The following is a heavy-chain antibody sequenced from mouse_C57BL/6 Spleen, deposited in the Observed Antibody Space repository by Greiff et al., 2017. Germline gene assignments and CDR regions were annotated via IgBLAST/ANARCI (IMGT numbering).Heavy chain of an antibody. CDR1: GYTFTDYY. J-gene: IGHJ1*03. CDR2: INPNNGGT. CDR3: ARRAGPWYFDV. Sequence: VQLQQSGPELVKPGASVKISCKASGYTFTDYYMNWVKQSHGKSLEWIGDINPNNGGTSYNQKFKGKATLAVDKSSSTAYMELRNLTSEDSAVYYCARRAGPWYFDVWGTGTTVTVSS. V-gene: IGHV1-26*01. D-gene: IGHD3-1*01.